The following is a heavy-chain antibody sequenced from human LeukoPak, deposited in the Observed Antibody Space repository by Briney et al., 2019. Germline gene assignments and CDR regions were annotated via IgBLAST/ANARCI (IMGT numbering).Heavy chain of an antibody. CDR2: IGGGGAT. V-gene: IGHV3-23*01. CDR1: APTVAMFA. Sequence: RRSLRLACLRSAPTVAMFAAGCDRHAPGKGLEWVSAIGGGGATYYADSVKGRFTISRDNSRNTLYLQMNSLRADDTAVYNCARHSSQGTFANWGQGTLVTVSS. CDR3: ARHSSQGTFAN. J-gene: IGHJ4*02. D-gene: IGHD1-1*01.